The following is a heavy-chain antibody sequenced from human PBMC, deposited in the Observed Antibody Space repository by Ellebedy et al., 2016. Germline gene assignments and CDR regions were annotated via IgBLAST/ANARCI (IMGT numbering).Heavy chain of an antibody. Sequence: GESLKISXAASGFTFSSSAMNWVRQAPGKGLEWVAVIWYDGSNKYYADSVKGRFTISRDNSKNTLYLQMSSLRSEDTAVYYCARYLVPSIAAAGTHYFDYWGQGTLVTVSS. D-gene: IGHD6-13*01. V-gene: IGHV3-33*08. CDR2: IWYDGSNK. CDR3: ARYLVPSIAAAGTHYFDY. CDR1: GFTFSSSA. J-gene: IGHJ4*02.